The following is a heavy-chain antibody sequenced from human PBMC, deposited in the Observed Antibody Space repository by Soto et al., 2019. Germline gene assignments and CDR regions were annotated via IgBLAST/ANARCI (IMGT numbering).Heavy chain of an antibody. J-gene: IGHJ3*02. CDR3: AGGGGVGVAGSAAFDM. CDR1: GYPVTAYY. V-gene: IGHV1-2*02. CDR2: INPATGAA. Sequence: QLHLVQSGAVVKKPGASVTVSCSASGYPVTAYYMHWVRQAPGRGLEWMGGINPATGAAKYTQTFQGRGTMTRDTSTSTVFMELGGLTSGGTAVFYGAGGGGVGVAGSAAFDMWGQGTLVTVSS. D-gene: IGHD3-3*01.